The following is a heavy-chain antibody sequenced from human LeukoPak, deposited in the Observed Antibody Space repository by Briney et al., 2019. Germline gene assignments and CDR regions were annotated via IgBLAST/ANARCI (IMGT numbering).Heavy chain of an antibody. Sequence: ASVKVSFKASGYTFTSYDINWVRQATGQGLEWMGWMNPNGGNTGYAQKFQGRFTMTRNNSLRTAYMELSSLRSEDPAVYYCARGSRWYYGSGSYLHNWFDPWGQGTLVTVYS. CDR2: MNPNGGNT. J-gene: IGHJ5*02. V-gene: IGHV1-8*01. CDR3: ARGSRWYYGSGSYLHNWFDP. D-gene: IGHD3-10*01. CDR1: GYTFTSYD.